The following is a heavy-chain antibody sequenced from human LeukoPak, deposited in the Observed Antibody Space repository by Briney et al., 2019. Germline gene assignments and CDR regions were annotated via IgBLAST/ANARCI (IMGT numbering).Heavy chain of an antibody. CDR1: GGTFSSYA. CDR2: IIPIFGTA. CDR3: ARDGQYYDFWSGYSPLYYFDY. D-gene: IGHD3-3*01. V-gene: IGHV1-69*05. J-gene: IGHJ4*02. Sequence: GSSVKVSCKASGGTFSSYAISWVRQAPGQGLEWMGGIIPIFGTANYAQKFQGRVTMTRDMSTSTVYMELSSLRSEDTAVYYCARDGQYYDFWSGYSPLYYFDYWGQGTLVTVSS.